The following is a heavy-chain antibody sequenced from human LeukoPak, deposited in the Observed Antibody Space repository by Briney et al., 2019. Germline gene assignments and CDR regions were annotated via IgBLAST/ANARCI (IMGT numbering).Heavy chain of an antibody. CDR1: GGSISSYY. V-gene: IGHV4-4*07. D-gene: IGHD5/OR15-5a*01. CDR3: ARDPPLVSGPVYYYYYMDV. J-gene: IGHJ6*03. CDR2: IYTSGST. Sequence: SETLSLTCTVPGGSISSYYWSWIRQPAGKGLEWIGRIYTSGSTNYNPSLKSRVTMSVDTSKNQFSLKLSSVTAADTAVYYCARDPPLVSGPVYYYYYMDVWGKGTTVTVSS.